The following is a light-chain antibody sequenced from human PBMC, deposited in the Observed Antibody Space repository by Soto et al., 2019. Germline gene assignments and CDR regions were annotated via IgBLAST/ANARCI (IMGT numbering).Light chain of an antibody. V-gene: IGKV3D-20*02. CDR1: RSFASSY. CDR2: AAS. CDR3: HQRQSWPRT. Sequence: EIVLTQSPVTLSLSPGERATLSCRASRSFASSYLGWYQQKPGQAPRLLIYAASTRATGIPDRFSGSGSATDFTLTISRLEPEDSAVYYCHQRQSWPRTFGQGTKVEIK. J-gene: IGKJ1*01.